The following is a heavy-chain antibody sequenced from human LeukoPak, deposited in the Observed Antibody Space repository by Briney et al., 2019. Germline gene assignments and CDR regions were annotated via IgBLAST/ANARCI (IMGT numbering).Heavy chain of an antibody. CDR2: IYHSGST. CDR1: GYSISSGYY. J-gene: IGHJ4*02. Sequence: PSETLSLTCTVSGYSISSGYYWGWIRQPPGKGLEWIGTIYHSGSTYYNPSLKSRVTISVDTSKNQFSLKLSSVTAADTAVYYCAKDCYGGNVCFDYWGQGTLVTVSS. CDR3: AKDCYGGNVCFDY. D-gene: IGHD4-23*01. V-gene: IGHV4-38-2*02.